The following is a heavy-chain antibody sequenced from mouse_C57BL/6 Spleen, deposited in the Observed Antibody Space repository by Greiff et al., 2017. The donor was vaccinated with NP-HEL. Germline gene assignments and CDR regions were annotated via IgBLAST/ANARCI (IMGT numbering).Heavy chain of an antibody. D-gene: IGHD1-1*01. CDR1: GFTFSDYG. CDR3: ARPLYYGSPYYAMDY. V-gene: IGHV5-17*01. CDR2: ISSGSSTI. Sequence: EVQVVESGGGLVKPGGSLKLSCAASGFTFSDYGMHWVRQAPEKGLEWVAYISSGSSTIYYADTVKGRFTISGDNAKNTLFLQMTSLRSEDTAMYYCARPLYYGSPYYAMDYWGQGTSVTVSS. J-gene: IGHJ4*01.